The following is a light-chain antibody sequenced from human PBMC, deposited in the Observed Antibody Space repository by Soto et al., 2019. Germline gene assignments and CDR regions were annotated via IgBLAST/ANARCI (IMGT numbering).Light chain of an antibody. CDR1: QSVSSN. CDR3: QQRYNWPPIT. CDR2: DAS. V-gene: IGKV3-11*01. J-gene: IGKJ5*01. Sequence: EIVMTQSPATLSVSPGERATLSCRASQSVSSNLAWYQQKPGQAPRLLIYDASNRATGIPARFSGSGSGTDFTLTISSLEPEDFAFYYGQQRYNWPPITFGQGTRLEIK.